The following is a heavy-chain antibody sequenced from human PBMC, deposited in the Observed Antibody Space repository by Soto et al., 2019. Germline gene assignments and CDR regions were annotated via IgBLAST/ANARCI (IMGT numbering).Heavy chain of an antibody. CDR3: ARFEWELYGVDY. CDR2: IYYSGST. J-gene: IGHJ4*02. Sequence: QLQLQESGPGLVKPSETLSLTCTVSGGSISSSSYYWGWIRQPPGQGLEWIGSIYYSGSTYYNPSLKSRVTISVDTSKNPFSLKLSSVTAADTAVYYCARFEWELYGVDYWGQGTLVNVSS. V-gene: IGHV4-39*01. D-gene: IGHD1-26*01. CDR1: GGSISSSSYY.